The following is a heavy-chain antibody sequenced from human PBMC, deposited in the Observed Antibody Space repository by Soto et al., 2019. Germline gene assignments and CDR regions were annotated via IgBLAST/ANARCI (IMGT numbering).Heavy chain of an antibody. CDR2: INPNSGGT. D-gene: IGHD3-9*01. Sequence: EASVKVSCKASGYTFTGYYMHWVRQAPGQGLEWMGWINPNSGGTNYAQKFQGWVTMTRDTSISTAYMELSRLRSDDTAVYYCARAGLRYFDWYYYYYGMDVWGQGTTVTVSS. J-gene: IGHJ6*02. CDR3: ARAGLRYFDWYYYYYGMDV. CDR1: GYTFTGYY. V-gene: IGHV1-2*04.